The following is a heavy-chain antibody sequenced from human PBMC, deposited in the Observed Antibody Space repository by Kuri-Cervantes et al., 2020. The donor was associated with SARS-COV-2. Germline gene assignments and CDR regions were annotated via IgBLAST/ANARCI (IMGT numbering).Heavy chain of an antibody. CDR1: GFTFSDYY. D-gene: IGHD1-26*01. J-gene: IGHJ4*02. CDR2: ISSSSSYT. CDR3: ARVKISSGSYYVVYFDY. Sequence: GGSLRLSCAASGFTFSDYYISWSRQAPGKGLEWVSYISSSSSYTNYEDSVKGRFTISRDNAKNSLYLQMNSLSAEDTAVYYCARVKISSGSYYVVYFDYWGQGTLVTVSS. V-gene: IGHV3-11*06.